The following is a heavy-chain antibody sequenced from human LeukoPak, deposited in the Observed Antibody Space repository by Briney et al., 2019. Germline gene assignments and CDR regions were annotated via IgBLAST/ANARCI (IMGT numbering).Heavy chain of an antibody. J-gene: IGHJ4*02. D-gene: IGHD6-19*01. CDR1: GGSFSGYY. V-gene: IGHV4-34*01. CDR3: GVGIRSGWYMGDY. Sequence: SETLSLTCAVYGGSFSGYYWSWIRQPPGKGLEWIGEINHSGSTNYNPSLKSRVTISVDTSKNQFSLKLSSVTAADTAVYYCGVGIRSGWYMGDYWGQGTLVTVSS. CDR2: INHSGST.